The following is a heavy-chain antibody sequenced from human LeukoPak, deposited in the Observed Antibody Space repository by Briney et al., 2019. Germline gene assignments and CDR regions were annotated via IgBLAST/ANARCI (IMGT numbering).Heavy chain of an antibody. CDR1: GFTFSSYS. CDR2: ISSSSYI. CDR3: ARDPSSGWYLKGWFDP. D-gene: IGHD6-19*01. Sequence: GGSLRLSCAASGFTFSSYSMNWVRQAPGKGLEWVSSISSSSYIYYADSVKGRFTISRDNAKNSLYLQMNSLRAEDTAVYYCARDPSSGWYLKGWFDPWGQGTLVTVSS. V-gene: IGHV3-21*01. J-gene: IGHJ5*02.